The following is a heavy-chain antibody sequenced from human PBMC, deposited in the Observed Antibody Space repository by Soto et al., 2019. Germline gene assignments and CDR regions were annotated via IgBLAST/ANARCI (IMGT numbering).Heavy chain of an antibody. CDR1: GFTFSGSA. CDR3: TRQHSGSYS. J-gene: IGHJ4*02. V-gene: IGHV3-73*02. CDR2: IRSKANSYAT. Sequence: EVQLVESGGGLVQPGGSLKLSCAASGFTFSGSAMHWVRQASGKGLEWVGRIRSKANSYATAYAASVKGRFTISRDDSKNTAYLQMNSLKTEDTAVYYCTRQHSGSYSWGQGTLVTVSS. D-gene: IGHD1-26*01.